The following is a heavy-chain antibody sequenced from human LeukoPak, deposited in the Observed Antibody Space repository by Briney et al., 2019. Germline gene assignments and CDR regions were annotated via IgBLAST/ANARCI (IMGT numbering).Heavy chain of an antibody. CDR2: INHSGST. CDR3: ARGNLGLRYFDWFDP. V-gene: IGHV4-34*01. D-gene: IGHD3-9*01. Sequence: SETLSLTCAVYGGSFRGYYWSWIRKPPGKGLEWNGEINHSGSTNYNPSLKSRVTISVDTSKNQFSLKLSSVTAADTAVYYCARGNLGLRYFDWFDPWGQGTLVTVSS. J-gene: IGHJ5*02. CDR1: GGSFRGYY.